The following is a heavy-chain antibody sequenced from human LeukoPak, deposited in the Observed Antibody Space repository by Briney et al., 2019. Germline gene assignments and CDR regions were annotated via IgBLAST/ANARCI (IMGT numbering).Heavy chain of an antibody. CDR3: AREVGDAMIP. CDR2: IRQAGSEK. V-gene: IGHV3-7*01. Sequence: GGSLRLSCAASGFTFSSYWMSWVRQAPGKGLEWVANIRQAGSEKNYVDSVKGRFTISRDNAKNSLYLQMNSLRAEDTAVYYCAREVGDAMIPWGQETLVTVSS. CDR1: GFTFSSYW. D-gene: IGHD3-22*01. J-gene: IGHJ4*02.